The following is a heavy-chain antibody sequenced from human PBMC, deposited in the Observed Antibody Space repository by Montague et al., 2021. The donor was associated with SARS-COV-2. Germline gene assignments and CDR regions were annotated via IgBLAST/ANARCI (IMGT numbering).Heavy chain of an antibody. Sequence: SETLSLTCTVSGGSISSFYWSWFRQPPGKGLEWMGYISDSGSTNYNPSLTSRVTMSVDTSKNQFSLKVNSVTAADTAVYYCARHYSATLPAVYWGQGTLVTVSS. CDR1: GGSISSFY. V-gene: IGHV4-59*08. CDR2: ISDSGST. D-gene: IGHD2-15*01. J-gene: IGHJ4*02. CDR3: ARHYSATLPAVY.